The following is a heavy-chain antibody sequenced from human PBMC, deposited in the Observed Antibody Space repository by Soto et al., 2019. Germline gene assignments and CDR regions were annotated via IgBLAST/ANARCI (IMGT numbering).Heavy chain of an antibody. CDR1: GGTFSSYA. J-gene: IGHJ4*02. Sequence: SVKVSCKASGGTFSSYAISWVRQAPGQGLEWMGGIIPIFGTANYAQKFQGRVTITADESTSTAYMELSSLRSEDTAVYYCARTTYGDDYFDYWGQGTLVTVSS. V-gene: IGHV1-69*13. D-gene: IGHD4-17*01. CDR2: IIPIFGTA. CDR3: ARTTYGDDYFDY.